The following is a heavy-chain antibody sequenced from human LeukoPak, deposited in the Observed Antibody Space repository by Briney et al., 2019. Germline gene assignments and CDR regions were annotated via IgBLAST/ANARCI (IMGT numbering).Heavy chain of an antibody. D-gene: IGHD1-14*01. Sequence: ASVTVSCKASGYTFTSYGISWVRQAPGQGLEWMGWISAYNGNTNYAQKLQGRVTMTTDTSTSTAYMELRSLRSDDTAVYYCARDRNRLVLRDYYMDVWGKGTTVTVSS. J-gene: IGHJ6*03. CDR1: GYTFTSYG. CDR3: ARDRNRLVLRDYYMDV. CDR2: ISAYNGNT. V-gene: IGHV1-18*01.